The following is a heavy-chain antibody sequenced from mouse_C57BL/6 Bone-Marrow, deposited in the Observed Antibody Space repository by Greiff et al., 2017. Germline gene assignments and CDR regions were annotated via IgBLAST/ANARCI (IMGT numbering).Heavy chain of an antibody. J-gene: IGHJ2*01. CDR3: ASRTTVDDY. Sequence: QVQLKQSGAELARPGASVKLSCKASGYTFTSYGISWVKQRPGQGLEWIGEIYPRSGNTYYNEKFKGKATLTADKSSSTAYMELRSLTSEDSAVYFCASRTTVDDYWGQGTTLTVSS. D-gene: IGHD1-1*01. CDR2: IYPRSGNT. V-gene: IGHV1-81*01. CDR1: GYTFTSYG.